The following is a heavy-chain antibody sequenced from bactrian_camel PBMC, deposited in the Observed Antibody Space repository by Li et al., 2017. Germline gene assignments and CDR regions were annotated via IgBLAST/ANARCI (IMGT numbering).Heavy chain of an antibody. CDR1: GHTDSTHM. V-gene: IGHV3S55*01. Sequence: HVQLVESGGGSVQSGGSVRLSCQASGHTDSTHMMGWFRQAPGKERERVAVIDQVGISWYGNSVTGRFTISQDHAKKTLSLEMNSLKPEDTAMYYCAAFSPVYSDYRRCADFGYWGQGTQVTVS. J-gene: IGHJ6*01. CDR2: IDQVGIS. D-gene: IGHD4*01. CDR3: AAFSPVYSDYRRCADFGY.